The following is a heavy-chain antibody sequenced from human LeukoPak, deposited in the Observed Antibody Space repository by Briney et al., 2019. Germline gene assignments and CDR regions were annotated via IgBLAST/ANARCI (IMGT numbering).Heavy chain of an antibody. J-gene: IGHJ4*02. CDR1: GFTFSSNY. CDR3: AIDAGDRGGFDY. Sequence: GGSLRLSCAASGFTFSSNYMSWVRQAPGKGLEWVSVIYSGGSTYYADSVKGRFTISRDNSKNTLYLQMNSLRAEDAAVYYCAIDAGDRGGFDYWGQGTLVTVSS. D-gene: IGHD7-27*01. V-gene: IGHV3-66*01. CDR2: IYSGGST.